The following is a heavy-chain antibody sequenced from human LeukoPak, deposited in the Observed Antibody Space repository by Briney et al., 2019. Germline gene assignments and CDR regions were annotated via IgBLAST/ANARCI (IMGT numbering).Heavy chain of an antibody. CDR3: ASTAKRDYGDYGHYYYYYMDA. J-gene: IGHJ6*03. CDR2: IIPIFGTA. V-gene: IGHV1-69*05. D-gene: IGHD4-17*01. CDR1: GGTFSSYA. Sequence: GSSVKVSCKASGGTFSSYAISWVRQAPGQGLEWMGGIIPIFGTANYAQKFQGRVTITTDESTSTAYMELSSLRSEDTAVYYCASTAKRDYGDYGHYYYYYMDAWGKGTTVTVSS.